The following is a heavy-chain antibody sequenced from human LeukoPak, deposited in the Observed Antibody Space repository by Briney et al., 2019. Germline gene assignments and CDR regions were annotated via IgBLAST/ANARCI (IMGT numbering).Heavy chain of an antibody. CDR2: IYSGGST. J-gene: IGHJ6*02. Sequence: PGGSLRLSCAASGFTVSSNYMSWVRQAPGKGLEWVSVIYSGGSTYYADSVKGRFTISRDNSKNTLYLQMNSLRAEDTAVYYCATIQIYSQIYYYYGMDVWGQGTMVTVSS. V-gene: IGHV3-66*01. CDR1: GFTVSSNY. D-gene: IGHD5-18*01. CDR3: ATIQIYSQIYYYYGMDV.